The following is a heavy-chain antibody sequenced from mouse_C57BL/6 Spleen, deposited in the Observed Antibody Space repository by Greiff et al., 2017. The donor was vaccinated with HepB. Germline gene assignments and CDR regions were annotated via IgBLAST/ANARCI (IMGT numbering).Heavy chain of an antibody. CDR1: GYAFTNYL. V-gene: IGHV1-54*01. J-gene: IGHJ3*01. Sequence: QVQLQQSGAELVRPGTSVKVSCKASGYAFTNYLIEWVKQRHGQGLEWSGVINPGSGGTNYNEKFKGKATLTADKSSSTDYMQLSSLTSEDSAVYCCAEGYDWFAYWGQGTLVTVSA. CDR2: INPGSGGT. CDR3: AEGYDWFAY. D-gene: IGHD2-2*01.